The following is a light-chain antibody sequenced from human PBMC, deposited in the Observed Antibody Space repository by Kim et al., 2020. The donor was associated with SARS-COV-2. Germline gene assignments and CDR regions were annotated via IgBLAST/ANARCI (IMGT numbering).Light chain of an antibody. V-gene: IGKV1-39*01. J-gene: IGKJ2*01. Sequence: SASVGDRVTITCRASQSISSYLNWYQQKPGKALKLLIYAASSLQSGVPSRFSGSGSGTDFTLTISSLQPEDFATYYCQQSYSTGVTFGQGTKLEI. CDR1: QSISSY. CDR3: QQSYSTGVT. CDR2: AAS.